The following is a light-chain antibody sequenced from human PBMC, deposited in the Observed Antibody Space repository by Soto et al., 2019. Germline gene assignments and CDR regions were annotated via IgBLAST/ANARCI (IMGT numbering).Light chain of an antibody. CDR3: QQRRNWPPLT. Sequence: QASANLSISPGRRATLSCRTSQSVSSYLAWYQQKPGQAPRLLIYDASNRATGIPARFSGSGSGTDFTLTISSLEPEDFAVYYGQQRRNWPPLTFAGGTKVDIK. CDR2: DAS. V-gene: IGKV3-11*01. J-gene: IGKJ4*01. CDR1: QSVSSY.